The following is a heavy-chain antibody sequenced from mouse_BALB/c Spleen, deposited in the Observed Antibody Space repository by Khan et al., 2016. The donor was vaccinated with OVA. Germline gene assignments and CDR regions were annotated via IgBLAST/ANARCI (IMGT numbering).Heavy chain of an antibody. CDR2: ITYSGST. D-gene: IGHD3-3*01. V-gene: IGHV3-2*02. J-gene: IGHJ3*01. Sequence: EVQLQESGPGLVKPSQSLSLTCTVTGYSITSDYAWNWIRQFPGNKLEWMGYITYSGSTSYTPSLKSRISITRDTSKNQFFLQLNSVTTEYTATYYCAGGRTYWGQGTLVTVSA. CDR3: AGGRTY. CDR1: GYSITSDYA.